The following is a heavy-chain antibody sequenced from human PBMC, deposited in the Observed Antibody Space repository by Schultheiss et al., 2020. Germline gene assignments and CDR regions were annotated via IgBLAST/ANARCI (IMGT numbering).Heavy chain of an antibody. CDR1: GFTVSSNY. CDR2: IGTAGDT. Sequence: GESLKISCAASGFTVSSNYMSWVRQAPGKGLEWVSVIGTAGDTYYPGSVKGRFTISRENAKNSLYLQMNSLRAGDTAVYYCAKEAVAGTLDYWGQGTLVTVSS. CDR3: AKEAVAGTLDY. V-gene: IGHV3-13*01. J-gene: IGHJ4*02. D-gene: IGHD6-19*01.